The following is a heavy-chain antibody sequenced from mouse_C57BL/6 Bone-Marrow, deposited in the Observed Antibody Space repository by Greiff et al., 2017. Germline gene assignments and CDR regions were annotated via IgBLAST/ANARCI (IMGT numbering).Heavy chain of an antibody. J-gene: IGHJ2*01. CDR1: GYSITSGYY. Sequence: EVKLQESGPGLVKPSQSLSLTCSVTGYSITSGYYWNWIRQFPGNKLEWMGYISYDGSNNYNPSLKNRISITRDPSKNQFFLKLNSVTTEDTATYYCARATTVPDYWGQGTTLTVSS. CDR2: ISYDGSN. V-gene: IGHV3-6*01. CDR3: ARATTVPDY. D-gene: IGHD1-1*01.